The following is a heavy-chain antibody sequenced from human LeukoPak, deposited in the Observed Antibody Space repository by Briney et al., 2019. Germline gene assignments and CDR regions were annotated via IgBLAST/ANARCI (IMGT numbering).Heavy chain of an antibody. CDR2: INHSGST. D-gene: IGHD3-10*01. V-gene: IGHV4-34*01. CDR1: GGSFSGYY. Sequence: PSETLSLTCAVYGGSFSGYYWSWIRQPPGKGLEWIGEINHSGSTNYNPSLKSRVTISVDTSKNQFSLKLSSVTAADTAVYYCAILTYYYGMDVWGQGTTVTVSS. CDR3: AILTYYYGMDV. J-gene: IGHJ6*02.